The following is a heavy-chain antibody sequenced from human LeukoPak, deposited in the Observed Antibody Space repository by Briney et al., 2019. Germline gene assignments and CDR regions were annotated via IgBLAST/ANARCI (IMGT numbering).Heavy chain of an antibody. V-gene: IGHV1-2*02. CDR1: GYTFTGYY. Sequence: GASVKVSCKASGYTFTGYYMHWVRQAPGQGLEWMGRINPNSGGTNYAQKFQGRVTMTRDTSISTAYMKLSRLRSDDTAVYYCARDGVGYYDSSGYYYFQHWGQGTLVTVSS. J-gene: IGHJ1*01. CDR3: ARDGVGYYDSSGYYYFQH. CDR2: INPNSGGT. D-gene: IGHD3-22*01.